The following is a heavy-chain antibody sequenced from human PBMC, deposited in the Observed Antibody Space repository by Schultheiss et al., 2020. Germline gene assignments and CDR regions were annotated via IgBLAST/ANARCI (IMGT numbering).Heavy chain of an antibody. V-gene: IGHV3-48*04. J-gene: IGHJ6*02. CDR3: ARDLTPVDYGDYGYPNYGINV. Sequence: GESLKISCAASGFTFNTFSMNWVRQAPGKGLEWVSYISSSSSTIYYADSVKGRFTISRDNAKNSLYLQMNSLRAEDTAVYYCARDLTPVDYGDYGYPNYGINVWGQGTTVTVSS. D-gene: IGHD4-17*01. CDR1: GFTFNTFS. CDR2: ISSSSSTI.